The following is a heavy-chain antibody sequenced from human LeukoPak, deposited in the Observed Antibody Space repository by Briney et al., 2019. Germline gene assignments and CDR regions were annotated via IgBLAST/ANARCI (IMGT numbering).Heavy chain of an antibody. D-gene: IGHD6-19*01. V-gene: IGHV4-34*01. Sequence: SETLSLTRAVDGGSFSGYFWGWDRPPPGEGPGVDGEINHSGSTNYNPSLKSRVTISVDTSKNQFSLKLSSVTAADTAVYYCARPPSSGWPTGFDPWGQGTLVTVSS. J-gene: IGHJ5*02. CDR2: INHSGST. CDR3: ARPPSSGWPTGFDP. CDR1: GGSFSGYF.